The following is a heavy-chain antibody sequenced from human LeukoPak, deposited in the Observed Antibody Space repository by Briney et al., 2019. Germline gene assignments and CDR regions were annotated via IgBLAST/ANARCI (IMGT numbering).Heavy chain of an antibody. J-gene: IGHJ4*02. V-gene: IGHV4-4*07. Sequence: PSETLSLTCTVSGGSISGYYWNWIRQPAGKGLEWIGRIYTSGSTNYNPSLKSRVTMSVDTPKNQFSLKLSSVTAADTAMYYCARAASDYDILTGYSHTRFDYWGQGTLVTVSS. CDR2: IYTSGST. D-gene: IGHD3-9*01. CDR1: GGSISGYY. CDR3: ARAASDYDILTGYSHTRFDY.